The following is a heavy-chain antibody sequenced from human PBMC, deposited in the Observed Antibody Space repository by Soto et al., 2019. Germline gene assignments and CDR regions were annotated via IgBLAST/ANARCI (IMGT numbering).Heavy chain of an antibody. Sequence: QVQLVQSGAEVKKPGASVKVSCKASGYTFTSYDINWVRQATGQGLEWMGWMNPNSGNTGYAQKFQGRVTMTRNTSISTAYMELSSLRSEDTAVYYCARTVASYYYYGMDVWGKGTTVTVSS. CDR2: MNPNSGNT. CDR3: ARTVASYYYYGMDV. CDR1: GYTFTSYD. J-gene: IGHJ6*04. D-gene: IGHD2-15*01. V-gene: IGHV1-8*01.